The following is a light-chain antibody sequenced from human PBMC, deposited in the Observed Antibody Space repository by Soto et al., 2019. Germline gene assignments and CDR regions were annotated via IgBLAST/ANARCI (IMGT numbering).Light chain of an antibody. CDR3: QQYAALSRT. CDR2: VAS. Sequence: EIVLTQSPGTLSLSPGERATLSCRASQSVTSNYLAWYQQKPGQAPRLLMYVASNRAPGVPDRFSGSGSGTDFTLTISRLEPDDFAVYYCQQYAALSRTFGQGTKVEF. J-gene: IGKJ1*01. V-gene: IGKV3-20*01. CDR1: QSVTSNY.